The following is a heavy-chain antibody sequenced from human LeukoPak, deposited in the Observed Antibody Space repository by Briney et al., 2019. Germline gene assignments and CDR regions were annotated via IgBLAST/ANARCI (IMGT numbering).Heavy chain of an antibody. CDR2: ISSNGGST. CDR1: GFTFSSYA. D-gene: IGHD2-8*02. J-gene: IGHJ5*01. V-gene: IGHV3-64*01. CDR3: ARVAVSGPTGWFDS. Sequence: GGSLRLSCAASGFTFSSYAMHWVRQAPGKGLEYVSAISSNGGSTYYANSVKGRFTISRDNSKNTLYLQMGSLRAEDMAVYYCARVAVSGPTGWFDSWGQGTLVIVSS.